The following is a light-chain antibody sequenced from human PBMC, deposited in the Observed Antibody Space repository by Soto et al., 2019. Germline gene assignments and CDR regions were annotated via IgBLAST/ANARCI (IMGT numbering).Light chain of an antibody. V-gene: IGKV1-5*03. CDR3: HQYNSNWT. Sequence: DIQMTQSPSSLSASVGDRVTITCRASQSISTWLAWYQQKPGKAPKVLIYMASKLESGVPSRFSGSGSGTEFTLTISSLQPDDFATYYCHQYNSNWTFGQGTKVDIK. J-gene: IGKJ1*01. CDR1: QSISTW. CDR2: MAS.